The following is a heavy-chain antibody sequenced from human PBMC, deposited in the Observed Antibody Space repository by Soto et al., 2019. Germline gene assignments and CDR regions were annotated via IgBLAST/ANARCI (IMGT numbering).Heavy chain of an antibody. CDR1: GFTFSSYG. V-gene: IGHV3-33*01. CDR3: ARDRGLAAAGNDFDY. CDR2: IWYDGSNK. D-gene: IGHD6-13*01. J-gene: IGHJ4*02. Sequence: GGSLRLSCAASGFTFSSYGMHWVRQAPGKGLEWVAVIWYDGSNKYYADSVKGRFTISRDNSKNTLYLQMNSLRAEDTAVYYCARDRGLAAAGNDFDYWGQGTLVTVSS.